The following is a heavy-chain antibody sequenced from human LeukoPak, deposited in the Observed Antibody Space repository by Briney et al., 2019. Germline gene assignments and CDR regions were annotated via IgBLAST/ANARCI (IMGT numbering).Heavy chain of an antibody. V-gene: IGHV3-21*01. CDR1: GFTFSSYS. D-gene: IGHD6-13*01. Sequence: EGSLRLSCAASGFTFSSYSMNWVRQAPGKGLEWVSSISSTSSSYIYYSDSVKGRFTISRDNAKNSLYLQMNSLRAEDTAVYYCARVVGLTGYSSSWYSGYYYYMDVWGKGTTVTVSS. CDR2: ISSTSSSYI. J-gene: IGHJ6*03. CDR3: ARVVGLTGYSSSWYSGYYYYMDV.